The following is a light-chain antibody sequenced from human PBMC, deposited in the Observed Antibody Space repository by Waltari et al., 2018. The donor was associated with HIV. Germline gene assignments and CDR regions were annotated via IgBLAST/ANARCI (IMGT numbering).Light chain of an antibody. CDR3: SSYTASNTLE. CDR2: EVS. CDR1: SGDVGGYNY. V-gene: IGLV2-14*01. Sequence: QSALTQPASVSGSPGQSIAISCTGTSGDVGGYNYVSWYQQHPGKAPKLMIYEVSNRPSGVSNRFSGSKSGNTASLTISGLQTEDEGDYYCSSYTASNTLEFGGGTKLTVL. J-gene: IGLJ2*01.